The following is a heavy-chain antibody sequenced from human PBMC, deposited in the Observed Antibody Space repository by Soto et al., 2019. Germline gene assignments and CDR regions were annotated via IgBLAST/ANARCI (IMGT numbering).Heavy chain of an antibody. Sequence: PGGSLRLSCAASGFTFSSYAMSWVRQAPGKGLEWVSAISGSGGSTYYADSVKGRFTISRDNSKNTLYLQMNSLRAEDTAVYYCANFWDRRCSSTSCQRPKYPESNWFDPWGQGTQVTVSS. CDR1: GFTFSSYA. V-gene: IGHV3-23*01. CDR3: ANFWDRRCSSTSCQRPKYPESNWFDP. CDR2: ISGSGGST. D-gene: IGHD2-2*01. J-gene: IGHJ5*02.